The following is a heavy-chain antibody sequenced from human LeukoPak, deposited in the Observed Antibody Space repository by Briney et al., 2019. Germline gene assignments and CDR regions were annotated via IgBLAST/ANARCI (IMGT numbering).Heavy chain of an antibody. CDR2: INQSGST. V-gene: IGHV4-34*01. Sequence: PSETLSLTCAVYGGSFSGYYWSWIRQPPGKGLEWIGEINQSGSTNYKPSLKSRVTISVDTSKNQSSLKLSSVPAAATAVYYCASLVATTRRFDYWGQGPLVTVSS. CDR1: GGSFSGYY. J-gene: IGHJ4*02. CDR3: ASLVATTRRFDY. D-gene: IGHD5-12*01.